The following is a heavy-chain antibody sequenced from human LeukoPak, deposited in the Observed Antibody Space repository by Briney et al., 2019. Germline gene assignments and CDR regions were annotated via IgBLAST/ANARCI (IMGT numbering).Heavy chain of an antibody. J-gene: IGHJ3*02. CDR2: IFTCGNT. CDR1: VGSLSSGSYD. V-gene: IGHV4-61*02. Sequence: SQTLSLTCTVSVGSLSSGSYDGSWIRQPAGKGLEWVGCIFTCGNTNYNPSLKGRVTISVDTSKNQFSLKLSSVTAADTAVYYCQGEIVVVITGAFDIWGQGTMVTVSS. CDR3: QGEIVVVITGAFDI. D-gene: IGHD3-22*01.